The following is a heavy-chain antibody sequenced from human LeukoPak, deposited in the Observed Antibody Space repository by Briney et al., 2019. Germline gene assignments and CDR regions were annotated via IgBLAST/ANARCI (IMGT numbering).Heavy chain of an antibody. V-gene: IGHV3-21*01. CDR1: GFTFSSYS. CDR2: ISSSRFYI. J-gene: IGHJ4*02. CDR3: AKEQYSYGAHYFDD. D-gene: IGHD5-18*01. Sequence: SGGSLTLSCAASGFTFSSYSVNWVRQAPGKGLEWVSYISSSRFYIYYADSVKGRFTISRDDAKNSLYLQMNSLRAEDTAVYYCAKEQYSYGAHYFDDWGQGSLVTVSS.